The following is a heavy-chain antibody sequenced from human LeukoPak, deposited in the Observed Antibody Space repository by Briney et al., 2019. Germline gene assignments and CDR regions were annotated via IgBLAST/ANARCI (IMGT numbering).Heavy chain of an antibody. J-gene: IGHJ4*02. Sequence: GGSLRLSCAASGSTISSNYMSWVRQAPGKGLEWVSVIYSGGSTYYADSVKGRSTISRDNSKSTLYLQMNSLRAEDTAVYYCARDSGYSSGYPFDYWGQGTLVTVSS. D-gene: IGHD2-15*01. CDR1: GSTISSNY. V-gene: IGHV3-66*01. CDR3: ARDSGYSSGYPFDY. CDR2: IYSGGST.